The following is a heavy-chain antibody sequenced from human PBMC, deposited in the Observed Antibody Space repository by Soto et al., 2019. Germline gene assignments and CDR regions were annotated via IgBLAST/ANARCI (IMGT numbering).Heavy chain of an antibody. D-gene: IGHD6-13*01. J-gene: IGHJ4*02. CDR3: ARRASWFFDY. CDR2: IFYSGST. CDR1: GGSISDYY. Sequence: PSETLSLTCTVSGGSISDYYWSWTRQPPGKGLEWIGYIFYSGSTNYNPSLKSRVTISVDTSRNQFSLKLSSVAAADTAVYYCARRASWFFDYWGQGTLVTVSS. V-gene: IGHV4-59*01.